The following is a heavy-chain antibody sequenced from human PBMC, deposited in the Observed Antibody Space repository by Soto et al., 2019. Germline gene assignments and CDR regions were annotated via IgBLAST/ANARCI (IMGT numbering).Heavy chain of an antibody. Sequence: SETLSLTCTVSGGSISSGDYYWSWIRQPPGKGLEWIGYIYYSGSTYYNPSLKSRVTISVDTSKNQFSLKLSSVTAADTAVYYCARVRLAAAGNFYFDYWGQGTLVTVSS. J-gene: IGHJ4*02. D-gene: IGHD6-13*01. CDR1: GGSISSGDYY. V-gene: IGHV4-30-4*01. CDR3: ARVRLAAAGNFYFDY. CDR2: IYYSGST.